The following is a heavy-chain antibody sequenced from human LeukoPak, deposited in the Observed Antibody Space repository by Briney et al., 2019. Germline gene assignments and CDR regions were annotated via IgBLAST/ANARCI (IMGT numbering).Heavy chain of an antibody. J-gene: IGHJ6*02. CDR3: AKDMVWSGSYYDLYYYYGMDV. Sequence: GGSLRLSCAASGFTFDDYAMHWVRQAPGKGLEWVSLISGDGGSTYYADSVKGRFTNSRDNSKNSLYLQMNSLRTEDTALYYCAKDMVWSGSYYDLYYYYGMDVWGQGTTVTVS. CDR1: GFTFDDYA. V-gene: IGHV3-43*02. CDR2: ISGDGGST. D-gene: IGHD1-26*01.